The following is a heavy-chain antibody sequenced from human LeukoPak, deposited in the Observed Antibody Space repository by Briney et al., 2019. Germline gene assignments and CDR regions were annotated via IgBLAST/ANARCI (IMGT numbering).Heavy chain of an antibody. V-gene: IGHV4-30-4*01. Sequence: NPSETLSLTCTVSGGSISSGDYYWSWIRQPPGKGLEWIGYTYYSGSTYYNPSLKSRVTISVDTSKNQFSLKLSSVTAADTAVYYCARESSSITMVRGVSAFDYWGQGTLVTVSS. D-gene: IGHD3-10*01. CDR1: GGSISSGDYY. CDR2: TYYSGST. J-gene: IGHJ4*02. CDR3: ARESSSITMVRGVSAFDY.